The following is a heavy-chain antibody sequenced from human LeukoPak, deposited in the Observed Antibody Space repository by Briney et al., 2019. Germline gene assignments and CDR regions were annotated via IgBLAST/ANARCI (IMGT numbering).Heavy chain of an antibody. CDR3: ARGPIIDIVIVPAADDYYYMDV. CDR1: GYTFTSYY. J-gene: IGHJ6*03. V-gene: IGHV1-46*01. D-gene: IGHD2-2*01. CDR2: INPSGGST. Sequence: ASVKVSCKASGYTFTSYYMHWVRQAPGQGLEWMGIINPSGGSTSYPQKLQGRVTMTTDTSTSTAYMELRSLRSDDTAVYYCARGPIIDIVIVPAADDYYYMDVWGKGTTVTVSS.